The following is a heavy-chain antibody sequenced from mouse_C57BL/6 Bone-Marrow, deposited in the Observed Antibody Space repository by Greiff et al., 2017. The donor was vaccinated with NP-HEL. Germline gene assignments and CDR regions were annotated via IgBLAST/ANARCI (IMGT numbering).Heavy chain of an antibody. J-gene: IGHJ3*01. CDR3: AYKYYDRSAWFAY. D-gene: IGHD1-1*01. Sequence: QVQLQQSGPGLVQPSQRLSITCTVSGFSLTSYGVHWVRQSPGKGLEWMGVIWRGGSTDYNGAFMSILSITKDNTKSQVFFKMNSLQADDTAIYYCAYKYYDRSAWFAYWGQGTLVTVSA. CDR1: GFSLTSYG. V-gene: IGHV2-5*01. CDR2: IWRGGST.